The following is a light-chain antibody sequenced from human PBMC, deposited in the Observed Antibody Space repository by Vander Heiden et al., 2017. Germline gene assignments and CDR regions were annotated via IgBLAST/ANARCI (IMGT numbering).Light chain of an antibody. CDR2: DDV. V-gene: IGLV3-21*02. Sequence: SYVLTQPPSVSVAPGQTARITCGGDRVGSRIVNWYQQKAGQAPVVVVYDDVARPSGIPERFSGSNSGNTATLTITRVAAGDEADYYCQVWDSGSDHWLFGGGTKLTVL. CDR1: RVGSRI. CDR3: QVWDSGSDHWL. J-gene: IGLJ2*01.